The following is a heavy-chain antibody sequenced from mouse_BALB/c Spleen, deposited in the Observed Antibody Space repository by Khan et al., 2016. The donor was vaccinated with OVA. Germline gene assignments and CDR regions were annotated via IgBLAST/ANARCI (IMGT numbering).Heavy chain of an antibody. V-gene: IGHV2-2*01. J-gene: IGHJ3*01. CDR3: VRNSYRYDVTY. Sequence: QVQLQQSGPGLVQPSQSLSITCTVSGFSLSTYGIHWVRQSPGKGLEWLGLIWSDGRTDYNVPFISRLSITKDSSKSQVFFKMNSLQPDDTAIYYWVRNSYRYDVTYWGQGTLVTVAA. CDR2: IWSDGRT. CDR1: GFSLSTYG. D-gene: IGHD2-12*01.